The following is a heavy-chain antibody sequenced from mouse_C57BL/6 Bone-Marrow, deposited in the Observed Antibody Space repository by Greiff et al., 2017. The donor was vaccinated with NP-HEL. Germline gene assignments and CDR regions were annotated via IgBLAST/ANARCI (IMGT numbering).Heavy chain of an antibody. D-gene: IGHD1-1*01. J-gene: IGHJ4*01. CDR3: ASLYYYGSSAMDY. CDR2: IYPSDSET. CDR1: GYTFTSYW. V-gene: IGHV1-61*01. Sequence: QVQLQQPGAELVRPGSSVKLSCKASGYTFTSYWMDWVKQRPGQGLEWIGNIYPSDSETHYNQKFKDKATLTVDKSSSTAYMQLSSLTSEDSAVYYCASLYYYGSSAMDYWGQGTSVTVSS.